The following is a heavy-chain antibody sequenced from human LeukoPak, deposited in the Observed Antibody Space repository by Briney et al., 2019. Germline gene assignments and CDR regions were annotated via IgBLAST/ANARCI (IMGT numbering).Heavy chain of an antibody. D-gene: IGHD3-10*02. CDR2: IYYSGST. CDR1: GGSISSYY. CDR3: ARVGRLGSGSYDWFDP. J-gene: IGHJ5*02. V-gene: IGHV4-59*01. Sequence: SETLSLTCTVSGGSISSYYWSWIRQPPGKGLEWIGYIYYSGSTNYNPSLKSRVTISVDTSKNQFSLKLSSGTAADTAVYYCARVGRLGSGSYDWFDPWGQGTLVTVSS.